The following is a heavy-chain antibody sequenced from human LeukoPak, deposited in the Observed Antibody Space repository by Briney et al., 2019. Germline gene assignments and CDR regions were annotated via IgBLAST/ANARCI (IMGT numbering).Heavy chain of an antibody. J-gene: IGHJ4*02. CDR2: INPNSGGT. CDR3: ARGLGYCSSTSCSHFDY. Sequence: ASVKVSCKASGYTFTGYYMHWVRQAPGQGLEWMGWINPNSGGTNYAQKFQGRVTVTRDTSISTAYMELSRLRSDDTAVYYCARGLGYCSSTSCSHFDYWGQGTLVTVSS. CDR1: GYTFTGYY. V-gene: IGHV1-2*02. D-gene: IGHD2-2*01.